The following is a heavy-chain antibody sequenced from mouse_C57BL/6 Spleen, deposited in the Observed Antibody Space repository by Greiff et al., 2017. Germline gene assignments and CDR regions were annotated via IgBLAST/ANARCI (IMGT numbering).Heavy chain of an antibody. CDR3: ARLGDGGYFDY. V-gene: IGHV1-64*01. CDR2: IHPNSGST. Sequence: VKLQQPGAELVKPGASVKLSCKASGYTFTSYWMHWVKQRPGQGLEWIGMIHPNSGSTNYNEKFKSKATLTVDKSSSTAYMQLSSLTSEDSAVYYCARLGDGGYFDYWGQGTTLTVSS. D-gene: IGHD3-3*01. CDR1: GYTFTSYW. J-gene: IGHJ2*01.